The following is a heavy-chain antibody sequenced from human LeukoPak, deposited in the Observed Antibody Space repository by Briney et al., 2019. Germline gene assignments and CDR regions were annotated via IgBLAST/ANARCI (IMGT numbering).Heavy chain of an antibody. CDR3: ARAEKAVTGTLDS. CDR1: GYPISTGYY. Sequence: TSETLSLTCAVSGYPISTGYYWGWVRQPPGKGLEWIGNSYHSGTSYYNPSLKSRVSISVDTSKNQFSLKLRSVTAADTAVYYCARAEKAVTGTLDSWGQGTLITVSS. V-gene: IGHV4-38-2*01. D-gene: IGHD6-19*01. CDR2: SYHSGTS. J-gene: IGHJ4*02.